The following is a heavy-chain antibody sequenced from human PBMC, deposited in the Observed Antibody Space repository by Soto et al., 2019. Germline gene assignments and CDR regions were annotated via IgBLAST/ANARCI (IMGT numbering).Heavy chain of an antibody. D-gene: IGHD3-10*01. Sequence: QVQLQQWGAGLLKPSETLSLTCAVYGGSFSGYYWSWIRQPPGKGLEWIGEINHSGSTNYNPSLKSRVTISVDASKNHCSRKLSSVTAADTAVDYCARGRRVRGVEAWGQGTLVTVSS. CDR1: GGSFSGYY. J-gene: IGHJ5*02. CDR2: INHSGST. CDR3: ARGRRVRGVEA. V-gene: IGHV4-34*01.